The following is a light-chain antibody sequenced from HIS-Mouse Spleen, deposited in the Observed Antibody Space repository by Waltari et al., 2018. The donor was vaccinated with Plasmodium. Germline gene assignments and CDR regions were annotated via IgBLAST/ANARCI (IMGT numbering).Light chain of an antibody. CDR2: KDS. J-gene: IGLJ3*02. V-gene: IGLV3-25*03. Sequence: SYELTQPPSVSVSPGQTARIPCPGDALPKQYAYWYQQKPGRAPVLVIYKDSERPSGIPERFSGSSSGTTVTLTISGVQAEDEADYYCQSADSSGTYRVFGGGTKLTVL. CDR1: ALPKQY. CDR3: QSADSSGTYRV.